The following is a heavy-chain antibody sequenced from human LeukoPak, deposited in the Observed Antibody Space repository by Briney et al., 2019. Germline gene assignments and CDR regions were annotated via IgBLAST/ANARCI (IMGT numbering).Heavy chain of an antibody. Sequence: SQTLSLTCTVSGGSISSGDYYWSWIRQPPGKGLEWIGYIYYSGSTYYNPSLKSRVTISVDTSKNQCSLKLSSVTAADTAVYYCARIDFWYAFDIWGQATMVTVSS. J-gene: IGHJ3*02. CDR2: IYYSGST. CDR1: GGSISSGDYY. V-gene: IGHV4-30-4*08. CDR3: ARIDFWYAFDI. D-gene: IGHD3-3*01.